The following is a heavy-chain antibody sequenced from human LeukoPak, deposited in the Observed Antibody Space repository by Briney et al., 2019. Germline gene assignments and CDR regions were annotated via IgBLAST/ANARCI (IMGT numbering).Heavy chain of an antibody. V-gene: IGHV1-69*04. J-gene: IGHJ4*02. D-gene: IGHD6-6*01. CDR3: ARFEYSSPCDY. CDR1: GGTFSSYA. Sequence: PVKVSCKASGGTFSSYAISWVRQAPGQGLEWMGRIIPILGIANYAQKFQGRVTITADKSTSTAYMELSSLRSEDTAVYYCARFEYSSPCDYWGQGTLVTVSS. CDR2: IIPILGIA.